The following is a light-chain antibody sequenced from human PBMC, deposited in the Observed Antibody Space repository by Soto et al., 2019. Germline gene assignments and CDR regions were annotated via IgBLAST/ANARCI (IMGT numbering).Light chain of an antibody. J-gene: IGKJ1*01. V-gene: IGKV3-15*01. Sequence: EIVMTQSPATLSMSPGERATLSCRASQSVSSDLAWYKQRPGQAPRLLIYSASARATGFPARFSGSGSGTDFTLTISSLKSEDFAVYYCQQYNNWPWTFGQGTKVDIK. CDR3: QQYNNWPWT. CDR2: SAS. CDR1: QSVSSD.